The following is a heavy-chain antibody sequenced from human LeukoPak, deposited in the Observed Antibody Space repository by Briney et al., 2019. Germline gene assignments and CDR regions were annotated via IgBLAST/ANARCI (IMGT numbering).Heavy chain of an antibody. CDR1: GFTFSDYY. V-gene: IGHV3-11*04. CDR3: ARSSYSSSWYVDY. CDR2: ISSSGTTK. J-gene: IGHJ4*02. D-gene: IGHD6-13*01. Sequence: GGSLRLSCAASGFTFSDYYMSWIRQAPGKGLEWVSYISSSGTTKYYADSVKGRFTISRDNAKNSLYLQMNSLRAEDTAVYYCARSSYSSSWYVDYWGQGTLVTVSS.